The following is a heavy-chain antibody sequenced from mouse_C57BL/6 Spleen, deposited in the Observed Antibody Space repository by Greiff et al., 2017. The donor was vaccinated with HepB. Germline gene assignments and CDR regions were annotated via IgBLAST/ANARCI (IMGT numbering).Heavy chain of an antibody. CDR2: IDPSDSYT. J-gene: IGHJ3*01. V-gene: IGHV1-50*01. D-gene: IGHD2-4*01. CDR3: ARRRYYDYDGFAY. CDR1: GYTFTSYW. Sequence: VQLQQPGAELVKPGASVKLSCKASGYTFTSYWMQWVKQRPGQGLEWIGEIDPSDSYTNYNQKFKGKATLTVDTSSSTAYMQLSSLTSEDSAVYYCARRRYYDYDGFAYWGQGTLVTVSA.